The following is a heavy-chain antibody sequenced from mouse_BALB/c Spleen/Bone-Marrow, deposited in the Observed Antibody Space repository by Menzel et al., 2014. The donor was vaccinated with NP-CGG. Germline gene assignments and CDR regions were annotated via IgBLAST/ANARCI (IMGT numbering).Heavy chain of an antibody. D-gene: IGHD2-3*01. V-gene: IGHV4-1*02. CDR3: ALLGYYVYFDV. CDR2: INPNSRTI. J-gene: IGHJ1*01. CDR1: GFDFSRYW. Sequence: EVKLVESGGGLVQPGGSLKLSCAASGFDFSRYWMSWVRQAPGKGLEWIGEINPNSRTINYTPSLKDKFIISRDNAKNTLYLQMSKVRSGDTALYYCALLGYYVYFDVWGAGTTVTVSS.